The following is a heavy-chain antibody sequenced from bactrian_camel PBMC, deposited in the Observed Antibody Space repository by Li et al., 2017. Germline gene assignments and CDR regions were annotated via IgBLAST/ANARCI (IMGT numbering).Heavy chain of an antibody. CDR1: AGYIYSSNC. CDR3: AAREKCHMGPVATMERFWLGGVDPKY. Sequence: HVQLVESGGGSVQAGGSLILSCAASAGYIYSSNCMGWFRQAPGKEREGVALIAKDGTMSFAESVRDRFTASKDNSVNIMYLQMNLLKPEDTAMYYCAAREKCHMGPVATMERFWLGGVDPKYWGKGTQVTVS. J-gene: IGHJ4*01. V-gene: IGHV3S53*01. CDR2: IAKDGTM. D-gene: IGHD2*01.